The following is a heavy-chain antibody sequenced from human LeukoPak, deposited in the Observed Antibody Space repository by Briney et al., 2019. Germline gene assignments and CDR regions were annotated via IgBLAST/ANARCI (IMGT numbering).Heavy chain of an antibody. CDR2: VSSSGANT. Sequence: AASLKVSCKASRYMFTSYNMQWVRQAPGQGLEWMGMVSSSGANTKYAQKFRGRVTMTSDTSTSTVYMELSSLISDDTAVYYCARDQHYATDYWGQGTLVTVCS. CDR3: ARDQHYATDY. CDR1: RYMFTSYN. D-gene: IGHD2-2*01. J-gene: IGHJ4*02. V-gene: IGHV1-46*03.